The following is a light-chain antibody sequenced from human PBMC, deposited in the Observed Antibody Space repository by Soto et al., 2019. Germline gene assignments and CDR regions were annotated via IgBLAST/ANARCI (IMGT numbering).Light chain of an antibody. Sequence: QSVLTQPASVSGSPGQSITISCTGSGRDIGAYDYVSWYQQHPGKAPKLLIYGVKNRPSGVSYRFSASKSAFTASLTISGLQAEDGAHYYCSSYTTSYFYVFGPGTKVT. CDR1: GRDIGAYDY. CDR2: GVK. V-gene: IGLV2-14*01. J-gene: IGLJ1*01. CDR3: SSYTTSYFYV.